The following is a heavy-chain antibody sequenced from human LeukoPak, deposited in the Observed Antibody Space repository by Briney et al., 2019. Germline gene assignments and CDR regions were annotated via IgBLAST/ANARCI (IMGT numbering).Heavy chain of an antibody. CDR2: ISWNSGSI. CDR3: ARGPDYGDY. J-gene: IGHJ4*02. CDR1: GFTFDDYA. Sequence: GGSLRLSCAASGFTFDDYAMHWVRQAPGKGLEWVSGISWNSGSIGYADSVKGRFTISRDNAKNSLYLQMNSLRAEDTAVYYCARGPDYGDYWGQGTLVTVSS. V-gene: IGHV3-9*01.